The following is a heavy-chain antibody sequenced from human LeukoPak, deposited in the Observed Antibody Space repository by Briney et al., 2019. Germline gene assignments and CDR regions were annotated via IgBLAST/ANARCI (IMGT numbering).Heavy chain of an antibody. CDR1: GFTFSSYS. D-gene: IGHD3-22*01. CDR2: ISSSSSYI. V-gene: IGHV3-21*01. CDR3: ARDGYDSSGYGAFDI. Sequence: GGSLRLSCAASGFTFSSYSMNWVRQAPGKGLEWVSSISSSSSYIYYADSVKGRFTISRGNAKNSLYLQMNSLRAEDTAVYYCARDGYDSSGYGAFDIWGQGTMVTVSS. J-gene: IGHJ3*02.